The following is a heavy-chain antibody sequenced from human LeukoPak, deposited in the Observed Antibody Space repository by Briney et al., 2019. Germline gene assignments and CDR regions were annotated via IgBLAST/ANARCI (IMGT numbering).Heavy chain of an antibody. J-gene: IGHJ3*02. CDR3: TLHSSGWEDAFDI. CDR1: GFTFSSYE. CDR2: IKSKTDGGTT. V-gene: IGHV3-15*01. Sequence: GGSLRLSCAASGFTFSSYEMSWVRQAPGKGLEWVGRIKSKTDGGTTDYAAPVKGRFTISRDDSKNTLYLQMNSLKTEDTAVYYCTLHSSGWEDAFDIWGQGTMVTVSS. D-gene: IGHD6-19*01.